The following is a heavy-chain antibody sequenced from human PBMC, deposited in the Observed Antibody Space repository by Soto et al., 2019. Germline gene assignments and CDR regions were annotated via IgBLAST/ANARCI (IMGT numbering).Heavy chain of an antibody. J-gene: IGHJ6*02. V-gene: IGHV1-2*02. CDR3: ARDSLWFGELMGYYYYYGMDV. CDR2: INPNSGGT. D-gene: IGHD3-10*01. CDR1: GYTFTGYY. Sequence: AASVKVSCKASGYTFTGYYMHWVRQAPGQGLEWMGWINPNSGGTNYAQKFQGRVTMTRDTSISTAYMELSRLRSDDTAVYYCARDSLWFGELMGYYYYYGMDVWGQGTTVTVSS.